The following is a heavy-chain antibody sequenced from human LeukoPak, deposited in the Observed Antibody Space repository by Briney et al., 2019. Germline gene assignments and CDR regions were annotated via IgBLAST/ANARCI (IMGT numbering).Heavy chain of an antibody. CDR2: ISWDSSYT. CDR3: ARGLVALDY. CDR1: GFTFSDYY. Sequence: GGSLRLSCAASGFTFSDYYMSWIRQAPGRGLEWVSYISWDSSYTSYADSVKGRFTVSRDNAKNTLYLQMNSLRVEDTAVYYCARGLVALDYWGQGTLVTVSS. D-gene: IGHD2-21*01. V-gene: IGHV3-11*06. J-gene: IGHJ4*02.